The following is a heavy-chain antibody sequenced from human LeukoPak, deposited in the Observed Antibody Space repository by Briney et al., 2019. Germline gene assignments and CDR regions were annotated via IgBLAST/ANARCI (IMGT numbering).Heavy chain of an antibody. D-gene: IGHD5-18*01. J-gene: IGHJ4*02. CDR2: IYYSGST. CDR3: ARQGIQLWLPFDY. Sequence: SETLSLTCTVSGGSISSYYWSWIRQPPGKGLEWIGYIYYSGSTNYNPSLKSRLTISVDTSKNQFSLKLSSVTAADTAVYYCARQGIQLWLPFDYWGQGTLVTVSS. CDR1: GGSISSYY. V-gene: IGHV4-59*08.